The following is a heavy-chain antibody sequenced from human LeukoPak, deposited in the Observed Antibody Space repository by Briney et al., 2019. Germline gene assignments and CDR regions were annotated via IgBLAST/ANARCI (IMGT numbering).Heavy chain of an antibody. Sequence: ASVKVSCKTSGYTFTKYLIHWVRQAPGQGLEWMGTINPQGDITNYAQRFQGRISLTEDTSTSTVYMELSSLTSEDTAVYYCARPSYCVADNCGYWLDPWGPGTLVTVSS. V-gene: IGHV1-46*01. J-gene: IGHJ5*02. CDR3: ARPSYCVADNCGYWLDP. CDR1: GYTFTKYL. CDR2: INPQGDIT. D-gene: IGHD2-21*01.